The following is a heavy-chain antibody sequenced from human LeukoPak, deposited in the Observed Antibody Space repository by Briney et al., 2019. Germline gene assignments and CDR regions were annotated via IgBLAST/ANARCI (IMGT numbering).Heavy chain of an antibody. D-gene: IGHD3-16*01. CDR2: VHPVDSAT. V-gene: IGHV5-51*01. J-gene: IGHJ4*02. CDR3: GERRGYPGVPKIGGFDH. CDR1: GYDFSTYW. Sequence: GESLKISCQASGYDFSTYWVAWVRQMPGKGLEWMGVVHPVDSATRYSPTFQGHVTFSADKSISTAYVQWSSLTASDTATYYWGERRGYPGVPKIGGFDHWGQGTLVTVSS.